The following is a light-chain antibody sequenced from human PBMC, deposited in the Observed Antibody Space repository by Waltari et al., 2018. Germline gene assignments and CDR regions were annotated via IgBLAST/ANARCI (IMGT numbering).Light chain of an antibody. V-gene: IGKV2-28*01. CDR2: LGY. CDR3: MQGLQTPYT. Sequence: DIVMTQSPLSLPVTPGEPASISCRSSQSLLPSNGDTFFVWYLQKPGQSPQVLFYLGYHRASGVPDRFSGSNSGTDFTLKISRVEAEDVGVYYCMQGLQTPYTFGQGTKLEIK. CDR1: QSLLPSNGDTF. J-gene: IGKJ2*01.